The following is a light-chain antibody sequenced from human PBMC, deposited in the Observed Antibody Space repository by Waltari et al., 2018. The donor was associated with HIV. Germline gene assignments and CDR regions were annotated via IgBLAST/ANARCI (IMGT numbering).Light chain of an antibody. J-gene: IGLJ2*01. CDR1: SGSIASNY. CDR3: QSYDSSNHVV. Sequence: NFMLTQPHSVSESPGKTVTISCTRSSGSIASNYVQCYQQRPGSSPTTVIYEDNQRPSGVPDRFSGSSDSSSNSASLTISELKTEDEADYYCQSYDSSNHVVFGGGTKLTGL. V-gene: IGLV6-57*01. CDR2: EDN.